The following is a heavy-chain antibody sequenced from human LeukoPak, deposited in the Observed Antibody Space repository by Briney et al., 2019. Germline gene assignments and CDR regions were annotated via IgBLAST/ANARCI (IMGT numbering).Heavy chain of an antibody. V-gene: IGHV4-30-2*01. CDR2: IYHSGST. D-gene: IGHD5-12*01. CDR1: GGSISSGGYY. Sequence: SETLSLTCTVSGGSISSGGYYWSWIRQPPGKGLEWFGYIYHSGSTYYNPSLKSRVTISVDRSKNQFSLKLSSVTAADTAVYYCARGAMSGYDSIPFFDYWGQGTLVTVSS. J-gene: IGHJ4*02. CDR3: ARGAMSGYDSIPFFDY.